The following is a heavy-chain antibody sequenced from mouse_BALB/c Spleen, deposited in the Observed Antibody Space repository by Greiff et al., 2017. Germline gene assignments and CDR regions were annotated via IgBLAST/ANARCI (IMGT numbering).Heavy chain of an antibody. CDR2: IWGGGST. V-gene: IGHV2-6-4*01. Sequence: VQRVESGPGLVAPSQSLSITCTVSGFSLSRYSVHWVRQPPGKGLEWLGMIWGGGSTDYNSALKSRLSISKDNSKSQVFLKMNSLQTDDTAMYYCARNGITTAWFAYWGQGTLVTVSA. CDR3: ARNGITTAWFAY. D-gene: IGHD1-2*01. CDR1: GFSLSRYS. J-gene: IGHJ3*01.